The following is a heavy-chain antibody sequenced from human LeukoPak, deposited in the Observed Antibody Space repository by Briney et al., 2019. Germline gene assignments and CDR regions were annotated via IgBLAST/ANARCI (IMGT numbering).Heavy chain of an antibody. J-gene: IGHJ4*02. CDR2: IVGSNGDT. D-gene: IGHD4-23*01. CDR3: AREEYGGVYFDY. V-gene: IGHV3-23*01. Sequence: GGSLRLSCAASGFTFSSYGMTWVRQTPGKGLEWVSTIVGSNGDTYYTDSVKGRFTISRDISKNTVYLQMSSLRGDDTAVYYCAREEYGGVYFDYWGQGTLVTVSS. CDR1: GFTFSSYG.